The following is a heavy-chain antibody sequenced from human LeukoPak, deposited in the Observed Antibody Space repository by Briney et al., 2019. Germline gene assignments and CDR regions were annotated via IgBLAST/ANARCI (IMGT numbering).Heavy chain of an antibody. CDR2: ISSGSSTI. D-gene: IGHD2-2*01. V-gene: IGHV3-48*04. CDR1: GFTFSTYS. CDR3: SRDSSYFDY. Sequence: PGGSLRLSCAASGFTFSTYSMNWVRQAPGKGLEWVSYISSGSSTIYYADSVKGRFTISRDNAKNSLYLQMDSLRVEDTAVYYCSRDSSYFDYWGQGTLVTVSS. J-gene: IGHJ4*02.